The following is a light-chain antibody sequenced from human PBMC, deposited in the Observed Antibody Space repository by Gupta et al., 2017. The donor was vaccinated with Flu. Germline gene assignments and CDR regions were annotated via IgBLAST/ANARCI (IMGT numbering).Light chain of an antibody. CDR1: QSLSHNY. CDR2: GAS. V-gene: IGKV3-20*01. CDR3: QQFGSSPYT. J-gene: IGKJ2*01. Sequence: EAVTLSCRASQSLSHNYLVWYQKKPGQPPRLLIYGASNRATGIPDRFSGSGSGTDFTLTISRLEPEDFAVYYCQQFGSSPYTFGQGSKLEIK.